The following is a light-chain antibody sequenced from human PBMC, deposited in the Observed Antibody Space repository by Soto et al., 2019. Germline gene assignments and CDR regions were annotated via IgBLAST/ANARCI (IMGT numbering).Light chain of an antibody. Sequence: DIQMTQSPSTLSASVGDTVTVTCRASQTISSWLAWYQQKPGKAPKVLIYKASTLKSGVPSRFSGSGSGTEFTLTISSLQPDDFATYYCQHYNSYSEAFGQGTKVDI. V-gene: IGKV1-5*03. CDR3: QHYNSYSEA. J-gene: IGKJ1*01. CDR2: KAS. CDR1: QTISSW.